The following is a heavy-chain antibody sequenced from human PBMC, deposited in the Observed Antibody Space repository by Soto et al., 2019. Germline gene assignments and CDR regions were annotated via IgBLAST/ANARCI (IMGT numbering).Heavy chain of an antibody. CDR3: ARTNPYGDPFYYYYGMDV. CDR1: GFSIAHGQW. D-gene: IGHD4-17*01. V-gene: IGHV4-4*02. Sequence: SETLSLTCTVSGFSIAHGQWWSWVRQSPGKGLEWIGEVFRSGDTNYNPSLKSRVTISMDTSKNQFSLKLSSVTAADTAVYYCARTNPYGDPFYYYYGMDVWGQGTTVTVSS. CDR2: VFRSGDT. J-gene: IGHJ6*02.